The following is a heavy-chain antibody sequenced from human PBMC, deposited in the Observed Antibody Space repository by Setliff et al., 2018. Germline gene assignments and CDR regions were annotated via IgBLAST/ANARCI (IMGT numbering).Heavy chain of an antibody. CDR2: INPGDAYK. V-gene: IGHV1-3*01. J-gene: IGHJ4*02. CDR1: GYSFTTYA. Sequence: ASVKVSCKASGYSFTTYAVHWVRQAPGQGLEWMGWINPGDAYKRYSESFQGRVTITRDTSASTAYMELRSLKSEDTAVYYCARVLWEYCGGDCYSGYWGQGTLVTVSS. CDR3: ARVLWEYCGGDCYSGY. D-gene: IGHD2-21*02.